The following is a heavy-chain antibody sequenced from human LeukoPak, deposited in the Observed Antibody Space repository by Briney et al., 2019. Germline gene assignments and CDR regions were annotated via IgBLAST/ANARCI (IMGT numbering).Heavy chain of an antibody. CDR2: IRHDESKT. V-gene: IGHV3-30*02. Sequence: GGSLRLSCAASGLIFSSYGMHWVRQAPGEGLEWVAYIRHDESKTFYADSVRGRFTISRDNSKNTLYLQMHSLRAEDTALYYCAKPVVPSAYQGTYYMDVWGKGTTVTVSS. CDR1: GLIFSSYG. D-gene: IGHD4-23*01. J-gene: IGHJ6*03. CDR3: AKPVVPSAYQGTYYMDV.